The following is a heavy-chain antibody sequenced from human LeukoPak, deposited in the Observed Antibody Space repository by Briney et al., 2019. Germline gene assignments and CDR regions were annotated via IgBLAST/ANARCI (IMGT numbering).Heavy chain of an antibody. J-gene: IGHJ5*02. V-gene: IGHV3-15*01. CDR2: IKSKTDGGTT. CDR3: TTVSPYSSSDSGFDP. CDR1: GFTFSDYY. D-gene: IGHD6-13*01. Sequence: GRSLRLSCAASGFTFSDYYMSWIRQAPGKGLEWVGRIKSKTDGGTTDYAAPVKGRFTISRDDSKNTLYLQMNSLKTEDTAVYYCTTVSPYSSSDSGFDPWGQGTLVTVSS.